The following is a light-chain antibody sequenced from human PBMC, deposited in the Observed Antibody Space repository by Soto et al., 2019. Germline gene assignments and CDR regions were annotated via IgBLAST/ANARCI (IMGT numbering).Light chain of an antibody. CDR2: LNSDGSH. CDR1: SGHSSYA. J-gene: IGLJ2*01. CDR3: QTWGTGTLA. Sequence: QSVVTQSPSASASLGASVKLTCTLSSGHSSYAIAWHQQQPEKGPRYLMKLNSDGSHSKGDGIPDRFSGSSSGAERYLTISSLQSEDEADYYCQTWGTGTLAFGGGTKLTVL. V-gene: IGLV4-69*01.